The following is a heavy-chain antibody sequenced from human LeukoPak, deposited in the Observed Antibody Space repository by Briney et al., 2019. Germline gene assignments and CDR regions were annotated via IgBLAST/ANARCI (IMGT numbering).Heavy chain of an antibody. D-gene: IGHD2-15*01. J-gene: IGHJ4*02. CDR2: IYTSGST. CDR3: AKIMALYCSGGSCNENDY. Sequence: SETLSLTCTVSGGSVSSYYWSWIRQPAGKGLEWIGRIYTSGSTNYNPSLKSRVTMSVDTSKNQFSLKLSSVTAADTAVYYCAKIMALYCSGGSCNENDYWGQGTLVTVSS. CDR1: GGSVSSYY. V-gene: IGHV4-4*07.